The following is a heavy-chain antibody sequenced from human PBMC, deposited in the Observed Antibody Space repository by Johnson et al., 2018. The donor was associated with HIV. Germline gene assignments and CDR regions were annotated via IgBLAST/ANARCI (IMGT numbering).Heavy chain of an antibody. CDR3: ARGGHAVVAKPFGAFDI. CDR1: GFTFSSYA. J-gene: IGHJ3*02. V-gene: IGHV3-33*08. D-gene: IGHD2-21*01. CDR2: IWYDGSNK. Sequence: QVQLVESGGGVVQPGRSLRLSCAASGFTFSSYAMHWVRQAPGKGLEWVAVIWYDGSNKYYADSVKGRFTISRDNSKNTLYLQMNSLRAEDTAVYYCARGGHAVVAKPFGAFDIWGQGTMVTVSS.